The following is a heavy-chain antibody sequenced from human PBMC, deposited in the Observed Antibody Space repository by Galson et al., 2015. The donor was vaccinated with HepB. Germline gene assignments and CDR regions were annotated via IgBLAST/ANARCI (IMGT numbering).Heavy chain of an antibody. CDR1: GGSISSSNW. CDR3: ARDQVGARLMIGAFDI. D-gene: IGHD1-26*01. CDR2: IYHSGST. J-gene: IGHJ3*02. Sequence: SETLSLTCAVSGGSISSSNWWSWVRQPPGKGLEWIGEIYHSGSTNYNPSLKSRVTISVDTSKNQFSLKLSSVTAADTAVYYCARDQVGARLMIGAFDIWGQGTMVTVSS. V-gene: IGHV4-4*02.